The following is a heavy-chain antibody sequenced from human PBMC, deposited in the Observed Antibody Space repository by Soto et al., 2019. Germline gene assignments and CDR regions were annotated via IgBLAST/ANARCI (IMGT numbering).Heavy chain of an antibody. CDR1: GFTFSSYA. CDR2: ISYDGSNK. J-gene: IGHJ6*02. CDR3: AREEPSNYDFWSGYYKYYYYGMDV. V-gene: IGHV3-30-3*01. Sequence: PGASLRLSCAASGFTFSSYAMHWVRQAPGKGLEWVAVISYDGSNKYYADSVEGRFTISRDNSKNTLYLQMNSLRAEDTAVYYCAREEPSNYDFWSGYYKYYYYGMDVWGQGTTVTVSS. D-gene: IGHD3-3*01.